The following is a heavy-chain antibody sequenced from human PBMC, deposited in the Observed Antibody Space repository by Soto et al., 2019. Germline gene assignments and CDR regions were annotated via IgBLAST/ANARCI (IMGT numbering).Heavy chain of an antibody. Sequence: GGSLRLSCAASGFTFGTYDMSWVRQAPGKGLEYVSAISGSGGSTSYTDSVRGRFTISRDNSKNTLYLQMGSLRAEDMAVYYCATSTGSGRWYLDIWGQGTMVTVSS. CDR1: GFTFGTYD. J-gene: IGHJ3*02. D-gene: IGHD6-19*01. CDR3: ATSTGSGRWYLDI. V-gene: IGHV3-64*02. CDR2: ISGSGGST.